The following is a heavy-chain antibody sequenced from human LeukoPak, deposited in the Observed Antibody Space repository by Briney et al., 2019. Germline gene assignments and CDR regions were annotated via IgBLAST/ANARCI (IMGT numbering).Heavy chain of an antibody. D-gene: IGHD3-22*01. Sequence: GGSLRLSCAASGFTFSSYSMNWVRQAPGKGLEWVSSISSSSSYIYYADSVKGRFTISRDNSKNTLYLQMNSLRAEDTAVYYCAKDSPQVPQDYYDSICYFDYWGQGALVTVSS. V-gene: IGHV3-21*04. CDR1: GFTFSSYS. J-gene: IGHJ4*02. CDR3: AKDSPQVPQDYYDSICYFDY. CDR2: ISSSSSYI.